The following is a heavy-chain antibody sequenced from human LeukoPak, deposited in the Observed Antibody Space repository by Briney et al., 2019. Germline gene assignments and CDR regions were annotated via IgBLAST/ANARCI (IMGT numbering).Heavy chain of an antibody. D-gene: IGHD3-9*01. Sequence: PSETLSLTCTVSGGSISSYYWSWIRQPPGKGLEWIGYIYYSGSTNYNPSLKSRVTISVDTSKNQFSLKLSSVTAADTAVYYCARQLRLGYFDYWGQGTLVTVSS. CDR3: ARQLRLGYFDY. J-gene: IGHJ4*02. V-gene: IGHV4-59*08. CDR2: IYYSGST. CDR1: GGSISSYY.